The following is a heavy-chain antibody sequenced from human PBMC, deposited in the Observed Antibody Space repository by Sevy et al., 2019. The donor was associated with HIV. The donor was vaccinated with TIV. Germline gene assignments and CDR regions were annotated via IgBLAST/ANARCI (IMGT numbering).Heavy chain of an antibody. CDR3: AREVSIRGYDGRGGNPWFDP. Sequence: ASVKVSCKASGYTFSDYYIHWVRQAPGRGLEWMGWINPHNGDTNSAQKFQGRVTMTRDTSISTAYMELRRLRSDDTAVYYCAREVSIRGYDGRGGNPWFDPWGQGTLVTVSS. CDR2: INPHNGDT. D-gene: IGHD5-12*01. V-gene: IGHV1-2*02. J-gene: IGHJ5*02. CDR1: GYTFSDYY.